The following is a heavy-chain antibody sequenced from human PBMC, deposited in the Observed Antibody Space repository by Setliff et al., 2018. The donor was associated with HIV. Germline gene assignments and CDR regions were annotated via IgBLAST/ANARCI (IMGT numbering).Heavy chain of an antibody. V-gene: IGHV1-69*06. CDR1: GYTFVKFG. CDR2: IIPVFGTA. Sequence: ASVKVSCKTSGYTFVKFGISWVRQAPGQGLEWMGRIIPVFGTANYAPKFPDRVTITADKSTSTAYLELSSLRSDDTAVYYCAKEVATTYYYRYMDVWGTG. D-gene: IGHD5-12*01. CDR3: AKEVATTYYYRYMDV. J-gene: IGHJ6*03.